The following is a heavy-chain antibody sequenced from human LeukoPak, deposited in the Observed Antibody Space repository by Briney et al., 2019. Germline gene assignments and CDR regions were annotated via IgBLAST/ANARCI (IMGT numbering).Heavy chain of an antibody. CDR2: LAGRSGST. D-gene: IGHD3-3*01. Sequence: GGSLRLSCAASGFTFSNYAMDWVRQAPGKGLEWVSALAGRSGSTYYADSVKGRFTISRDNSKNTLYLQMNSLRAEDTAVYYCAKDPTIFGVPSRGYFDYWGQGTLVTVSS. J-gene: IGHJ4*02. CDR1: GFTFSNYA. CDR3: AKDPTIFGVPSRGYFDY. V-gene: IGHV3-23*01.